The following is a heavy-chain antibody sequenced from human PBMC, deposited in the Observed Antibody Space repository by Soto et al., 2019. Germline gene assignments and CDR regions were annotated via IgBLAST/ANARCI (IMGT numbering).Heavy chain of an antibody. D-gene: IGHD3-3*01. Sequence: EVQLLESGGGLVQPGGSLRLSCAASGFTFSSYAMSWVRQAPGKGLEWVSAISGSGGSTYYADSVKGRFTMSRDNSKNTLYLQMNSLRAEDTAVYYCAKDPPSSFFGVVIPIDDAFDIWGQGTMVTVSS. J-gene: IGHJ3*02. V-gene: IGHV3-23*01. CDR1: GFTFSSYA. CDR3: AKDPPSSFFGVVIPIDDAFDI. CDR2: ISGSGGST.